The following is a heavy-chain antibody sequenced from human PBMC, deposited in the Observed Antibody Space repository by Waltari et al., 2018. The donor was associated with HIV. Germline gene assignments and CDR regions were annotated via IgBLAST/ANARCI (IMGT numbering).Heavy chain of an antibody. CDR2: TNPKSGNT. CDR1: GYTFNHYD. Sequence: EVRSPGASVNLSCTASGYTFNHYDLNLVLLVRRQGPAWMGWTNPKSGNTNYAHKCQGRVSMSMNTSAGIGYLKLRNLTSADTAVYYCARQGPTTYDIFNYHNYYGLDLWGLGTAVIVSS. D-gene: IGHD3-9*01. J-gene: IGHJ6*02. CDR3: ARQGPTTYDIFNYHNYYGLDL. V-gene: IGHV1-8*01.